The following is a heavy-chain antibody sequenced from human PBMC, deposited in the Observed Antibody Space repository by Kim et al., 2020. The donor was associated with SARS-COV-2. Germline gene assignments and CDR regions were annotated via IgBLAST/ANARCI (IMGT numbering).Heavy chain of an antibody. CDR2: VDHSGTT. CDR1: GASISSSSC. V-gene: IGHV4-4*02. Sequence: SETLSLTCVVSGASISSSSCWSWVRQPPGKGLEWIGEVDHSGTTSYNVSLKSRVTISVDKSKNQFSLRLNSVSAAGTAAYYCARGVSSAWTLRAWFDPWGQGTLVTVS. CDR3: ARGVSSAWTLRAWFDP. D-gene: IGHD3-22*01. J-gene: IGHJ5*02.